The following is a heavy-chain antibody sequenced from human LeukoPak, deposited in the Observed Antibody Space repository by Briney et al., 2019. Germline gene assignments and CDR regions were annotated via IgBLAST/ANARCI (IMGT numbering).Heavy chain of an antibody. V-gene: IGHV3-9*01. Sequence: PGRSLRLSCAASGFTFDDSAMHWVRHVPGKGLEWVSGISWNSGIIDYADSVKGRFTISRDNAKNSLYLQMNNLRPDDTAFYYCAKAPRYYSDSSGYFQHWGQGTLVTVSS. CDR2: ISWNSGII. CDR1: GFTFDDSA. D-gene: IGHD3-22*01. CDR3: AKAPRYYSDSSGYFQH. J-gene: IGHJ1*01.